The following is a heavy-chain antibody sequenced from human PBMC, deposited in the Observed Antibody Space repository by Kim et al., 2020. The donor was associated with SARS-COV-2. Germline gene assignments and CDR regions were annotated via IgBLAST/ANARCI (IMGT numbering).Heavy chain of an antibody. D-gene: IGHD5-18*01. CDR2: T. V-gene: IGHV3-74*01. CDR3: KRERDTAIIDD. Sequence: TTYAGSVKGRFTNSRNNAKNTLYLQMNSLRTEDTAVYYCKRERDTAIIDDWGQGTLVTVSS. J-gene: IGHJ4*02.